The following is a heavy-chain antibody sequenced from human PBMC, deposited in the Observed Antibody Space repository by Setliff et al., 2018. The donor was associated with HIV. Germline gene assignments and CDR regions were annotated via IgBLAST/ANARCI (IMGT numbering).Heavy chain of an antibody. CDR3: ARDRRRYDILTLHYMDV. J-gene: IGHJ6*03. D-gene: IGHD3-9*01. Sequence: PGESLKISCAASGFSFSTYSMNWVRQAPGKGLEWVSSITSSSNYIYYADSVKGRFTISRDNAKNSLYLQMNSLRPEDTGMYYCARDRRRYDILTLHYMDVWGKGTTVTVSS. CDR1: GFSFSTYS. V-gene: IGHV3-21*01. CDR2: ITSSSNYI.